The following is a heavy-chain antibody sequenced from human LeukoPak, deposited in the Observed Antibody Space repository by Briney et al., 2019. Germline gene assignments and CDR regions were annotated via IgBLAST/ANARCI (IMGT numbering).Heavy chain of an antibody. J-gene: IGHJ5*02. V-gene: IGHV4-59*08. Sequence: PSETLSLTCTVSGGSISSYSWSWIRQPPGKGLEWIGYVYSSGSTTYNPSLKSRVTMSVDTSKNQFSLKLNSVTAADTAVYYCARHYGPWGQGTLVTVSS. CDR1: GGSISSYS. CDR3: ARHYGP. D-gene: IGHD3-10*01. CDR2: VYSSGST.